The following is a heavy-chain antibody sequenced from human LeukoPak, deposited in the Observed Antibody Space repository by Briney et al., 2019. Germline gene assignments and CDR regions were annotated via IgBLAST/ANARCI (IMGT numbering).Heavy chain of an antibody. V-gene: IGHV3-23*01. Sequence: GGSLRLSCAASGFTFSSYAMSWVRQAPGKGLEWVSAISGSGGSTYYADSVKGRFTISRDNSKNTLYLQMNSLRAEDTAAYYCARDDGYRGVDFWGQGTLATVSS. CDR1: GFTFSSYA. CDR2: ISGSGGST. CDR3: ARDDGYRGVDF. J-gene: IGHJ4*02. D-gene: IGHD5-24*01.